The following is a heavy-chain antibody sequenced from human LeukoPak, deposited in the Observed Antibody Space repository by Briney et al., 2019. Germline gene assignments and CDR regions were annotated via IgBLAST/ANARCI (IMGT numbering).Heavy chain of an antibody. CDR2: TWNDGSKK. CDR1: GFTFSSYG. Sequence: PGGSLRLSCAASGFTFSSYGMHWVRQAPGKGLEWVAVTWNDGSKKYYTDSVKGRFTIPKDNSKNTLYLQMDSLRAEDTAVYYCARDHSAGRYYFDHWGQGTLVTVSS. CDR3: ARDHSAGRYYFDH. V-gene: IGHV3-33*01. J-gene: IGHJ4*02. D-gene: IGHD4-11*01.